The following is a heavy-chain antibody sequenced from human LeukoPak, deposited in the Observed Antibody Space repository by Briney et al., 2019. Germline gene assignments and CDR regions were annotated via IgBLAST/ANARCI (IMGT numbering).Heavy chain of an antibody. CDR3: ARHNAPGYSYGYDYYYMDV. J-gene: IGHJ6*03. V-gene: IGHV4-4*09. CDR2: IYTSGST. D-gene: IGHD5-18*01. Sequence: SETLSLTCTVSSGSISSYYWSWIRQPPGKGLEWIGYIYTSGSTNYNPSLKSRVTISVDTSKNQFSLKLSSVTAADTAVYYCARHNAPGYSYGYDYYYMDVWGKGTTVTVSS. CDR1: SGSISSYY.